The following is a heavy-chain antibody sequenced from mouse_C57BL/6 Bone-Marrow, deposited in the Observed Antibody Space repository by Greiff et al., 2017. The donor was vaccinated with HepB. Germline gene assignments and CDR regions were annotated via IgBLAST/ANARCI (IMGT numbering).Heavy chain of an antibody. CDR2: INPNNGGT. Sequence: EVQLQQSGPELVKPGASVKISCKASGYTFTDYYMNWVKQSHGKSLEWIGDINPNNGGTSYNQKFKGKATLTVDKSSSTAYMELRSLTSEDSAVYYCARQRYGSSLYFDVWGTGTTVTVSS. CDR3: ARQRYGSSLYFDV. J-gene: IGHJ1*03. D-gene: IGHD1-1*01. CDR1: GYTFTDYY. V-gene: IGHV1-26*01.